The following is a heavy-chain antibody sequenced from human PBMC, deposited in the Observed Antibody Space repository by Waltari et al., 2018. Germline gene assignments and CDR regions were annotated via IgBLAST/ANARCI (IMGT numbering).Heavy chain of an antibody. D-gene: IGHD1-1*01. V-gene: IGHV1-2*02. CDR1: GYPFTGNY. Sequence: QVQLVQSGAEVKKPGASVKVSCKASGYPFTGNYMHWVRQAPGQGLEWMGWINPKTGGTNYAQKFQGRVTMTRDTSISTAFMELSSLRSDDTAVYYCARYMWTWRGFDFWGQGTPVTVSS. CDR2: INPKTGGT. CDR3: ARYMWTWRGFDF. J-gene: IGHJ4*02.